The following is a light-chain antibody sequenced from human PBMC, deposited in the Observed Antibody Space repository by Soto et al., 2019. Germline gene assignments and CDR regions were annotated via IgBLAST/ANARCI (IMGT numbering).Light chain of an antibody. J-gene: IGLJ2*01. V-gene: IGLV6-57*01. CDR3: QSYDGRDVV. CDR2: EDD. CDR1: SGSIASKD. Sequence: NFMLTQPHSVSASPGKTVTISCTRSSGSIASKDVQWYQQRPGSSPNTVIYEDDQRPSGVPDRFSGSIDSSSNSAPLTISGLKTEDEADYYCQSYDGRDVVFGGGTKVTVL.